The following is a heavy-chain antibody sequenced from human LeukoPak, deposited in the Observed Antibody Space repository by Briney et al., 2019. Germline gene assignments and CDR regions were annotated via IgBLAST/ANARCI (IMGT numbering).Heavy chain of an antibody. CDR3: AKDDSSSSGRWLEYYYYYMDV. D-gene: IGHD6-13*01. CDR2: IRYDGSNK. J-gene: IGHJ6*03. V-gene: IGHV3-30*04. Sequence: PGRSLRLSCAASGFTFSSYAMHWVRQAPGKGLEWVAVIRYDGSNKYYADSVKGRFTISRDNSKNTLYLQMNSLRAEDTAVYYCAKDDSSSSGRWLEYYYYYMDVWGKGTTVTVSS. CDR1: GFTFSSYA.